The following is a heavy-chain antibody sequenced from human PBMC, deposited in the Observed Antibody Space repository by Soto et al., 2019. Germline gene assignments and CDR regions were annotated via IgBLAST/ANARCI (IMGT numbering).Heavy chain of an antibody. V-gene: IGHV3-74*01. D-gene: IGHD3-9*01. CDR3: ARERITLFLKDV. Sequence: GGSLRLSCTASGFTFSSYWMHWVRQAPGKGLVWVSRISSDGSSTRYADSVKGRFTISRDNAKNTLYLQMNSLRAEDTAVYYCARERITLFLKDVWGQGTPITFSS. J-gene: IGHJ6*02. CDR2: ISSDGSST. CDR1: GFTFSSYW.